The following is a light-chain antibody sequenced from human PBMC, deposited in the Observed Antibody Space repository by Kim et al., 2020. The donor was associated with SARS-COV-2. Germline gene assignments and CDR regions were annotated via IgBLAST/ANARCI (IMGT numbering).Light chain of an antibody. V-gene: IGKV3-20*01. CDR3: QKYSRSPVT. J-gene: IGKJ5*01. Sequence: EIVLTQSPGTLSLSPGERATLSCRASQSVSINNLAWYYKKPGQAPRLRIYGASSRATGIPDRFGGGGFGTDFTLTISRLEPEDFAVYYCQKYSRSPVTFGRGTRWGL. CDR1: QSVSINN. CDR2: GAS.